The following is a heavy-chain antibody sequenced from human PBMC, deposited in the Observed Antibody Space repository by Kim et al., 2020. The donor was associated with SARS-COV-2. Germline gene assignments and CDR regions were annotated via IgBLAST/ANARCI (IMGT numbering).Heavy chain of an antibody. CDR3: ARVLQWLVPYFDY. Sequence: YAQKLPGRVTMTRDTSTSTVDMELSSLRSEDTAVYYCARVLQWLVPYFDYWGQGTLVTVSS. D-gene: IGHD6-19*01. J-gene: IGHJ4*02. V-gene: IGHV1-46*01.